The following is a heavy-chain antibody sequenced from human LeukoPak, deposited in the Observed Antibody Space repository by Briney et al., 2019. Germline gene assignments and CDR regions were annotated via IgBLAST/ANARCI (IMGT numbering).Heavy chain of an antibody. CDR3: ARDSDSSGYPYFDY. CDR2: ISAYNGNT. CDR1: GYTFTSYG. V-gene: IGHV1-18*01. D-gene: IGHD3-22*01. J-gene: IGHJ4*02. Sequence: ASVKVSCKASGYTFTSYGISWVRQAPGQGLEWMGWISAYNGNTNYAQKLQGRVTMTTDTSTSTAYMEPRSLRSDDTAVYYCARDSDSSGYPYFDYWGKGTLVTVSS.